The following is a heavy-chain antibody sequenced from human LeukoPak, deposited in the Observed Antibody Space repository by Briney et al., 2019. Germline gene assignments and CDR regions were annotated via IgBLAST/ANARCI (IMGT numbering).Heavy chain of an antibody. CDR3: ARPMRDRYGHAWFDP. J-gene: IGHJ5*02. CDR2: IYTSGST. Sequence: SETLSLTCTVSGGSISSYYWSWIRQPPGKGLEWIGYIYTSGSTNYNPSLKSRVTISVDTSKNQFSLKLSSVTAADTAVYYCARPMRDRYGHAWFDPWGQGTLVT. V-gene: IGHV4-4*09. CDR1: GGSISSYY. D-gene: IGHD5-18*01.